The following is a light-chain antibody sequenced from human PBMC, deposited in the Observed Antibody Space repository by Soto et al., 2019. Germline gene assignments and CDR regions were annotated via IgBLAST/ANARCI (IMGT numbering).Light chain of an antibody. CDR2: SAS. CDR3: QQYNSYSTFGPAT. CDR1: QSISTW. J-gene: IGKJ1*01. Sequence: DIQMSQSPSTLSASVGDRVTITCGASQSISTWLAWYQQKPGKAPKLLIYSASDLESGVPSRFSGSGFGTEFTLTITSLQPDDFATYYCQQYNSYSTFGPATFGQGTKVDIK. V-gene: IGKV1-5*03.